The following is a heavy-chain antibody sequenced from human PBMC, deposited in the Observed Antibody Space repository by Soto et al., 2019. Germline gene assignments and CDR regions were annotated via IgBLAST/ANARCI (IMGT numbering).Heavy chain of an antibody. CDR1: GGSISSYY. CDR3: ARECATVTTCFSGGMDV. CDR2: IYYSGST. J-gene: IGHJ6*02. D-gene: IGHD4-17*01. V-gene: IGHV4-59*01. Sequence: SETLSLTCTVSGGSISSYYWSWIRQPPGKGLEWIGYIYYSGSTNYNPSLKSRVTISVDTSKNQFSLKLSSVTAADTAVYYCARECATVTTCFSGGMDVWGQGTTVTVSS.